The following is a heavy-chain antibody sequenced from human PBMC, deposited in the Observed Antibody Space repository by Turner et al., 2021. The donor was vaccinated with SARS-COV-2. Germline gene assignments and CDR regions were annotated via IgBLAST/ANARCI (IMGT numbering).Heavy chain of an antibody. CDR3: ARVLTYNWFDP. J-gene: IGHJ5*02. CDR1: GDSIRSIY. V-gene: IGHV4-59*01. Sequence: QVLLLAAGPGRVKRAETLSLTCNVSGDSIRSIYWSWVRQPPGKSLAWIGYVYYRWSTNYIPSLKSRVTISVDTSKNQFSLKLTSVTAAETAVDFCARVLTYNWFDPWGQGTLVTVSS. CDR2: VYYRWST. D-gene: IGHD3-22*01.